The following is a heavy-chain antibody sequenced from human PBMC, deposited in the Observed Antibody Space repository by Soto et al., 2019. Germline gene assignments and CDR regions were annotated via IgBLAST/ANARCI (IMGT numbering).Heavy chain of an antibody. V-gene: IGHV4-30-2*01. D-gene: IGHD1-26*01. CDR3: ARGGGSDSFDY. Sequence: TLSLTCTVSGASITFGGYSWSWIRQTPGKGLEWIGYINHLETTFYNPSFESRLTLSIDRAKNQFSLKLHSMSAADRAVYFCARGGGSDSFDYWGQGILVTVSS. CDR1: GASITFGGYS. CDR2: INHLETT. J-gene: IGHJ4*02.